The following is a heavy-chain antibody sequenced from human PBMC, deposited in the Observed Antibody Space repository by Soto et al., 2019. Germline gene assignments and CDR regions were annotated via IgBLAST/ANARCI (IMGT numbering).Heavy chain of an antibody. D-gene: IGHD3-3*01. V-gene: IGHV4-59*01. Sequence: PSETLSLTCTACGGSISSYYWSWIRQPPGKGLEWIGYIYYSGSTNYNPSLKSRVTISVDTSKNQFSLKLSSVTAADTAVYYCASALTDVFGVEPLLYYYCYHRKHVWGQANRVTVS. CDR3: ASALTDVFGVEPLLYYYCYHRKHV. J-gene: IGHJ6*02. CDR1: GGSISSYY. CDR2: IYYSGST.